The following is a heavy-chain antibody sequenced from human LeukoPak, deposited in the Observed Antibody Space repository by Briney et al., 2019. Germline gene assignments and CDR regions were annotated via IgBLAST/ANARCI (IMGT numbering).Heavy chain of an antibody. CDR2: ISSSSSYI. CDR1: GFTFSSYS. CDR3: AKDLSQTIDAFDI. V-gene: IGHV3-21*01. J-gene: IGHJ3*02. Sequence: GGSLRLSCAASGFTFSSYSMNWVRQAPGKGLEWVSSISSSSSYIYYADSVKGRFTISRDNAKNSLYLQMNSLRAEDTAVYYCAKDLSQTIDAFDIWGQGTMVTVSS.